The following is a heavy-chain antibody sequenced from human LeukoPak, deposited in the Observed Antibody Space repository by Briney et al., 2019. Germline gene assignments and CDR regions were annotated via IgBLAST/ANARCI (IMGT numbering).Heavy chain of an antibody. J-gene: IGHJ3*02. V-gene: IGHV4-39*07. Sequence: SENLSLTCIVAGGSISSTSYYWGWIRQPPGKGLECIGSIYYSGSIYYNPSLKSRVTISVDTSKNQLSLKLSSVTAADTAVYYCARDPIRITMIVVPRWAFDIWGQGTMVTVSS. CDR1: GGSISSTSYY. CDR3: ARDPIRITMIVVPRWAFDI. CDR2: IYYSGSI. D-gene: IGHD3-22*01.